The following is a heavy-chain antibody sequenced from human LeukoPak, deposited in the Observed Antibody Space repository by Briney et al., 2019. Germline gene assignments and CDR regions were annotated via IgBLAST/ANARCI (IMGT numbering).Heavy chain of an antibody. Sequence: SETLSLTCTVSGDSISSYYWSWIRQPPGKGLECVGYISDSGSTNYNPSLKSRVTISVDTSKNQFSLKLSSVTAADTAVYHCARVSNPHYYFYMDVWGKGTTVTVSS. D-gene: IGHD2-2*01. J-gene: IGHJ6*03. CDR2: ISDSGST. CDR1: GDSISSYY. V-gene: IGHV4-59*01. CDR3: ARVSNPHYYFYMDV.